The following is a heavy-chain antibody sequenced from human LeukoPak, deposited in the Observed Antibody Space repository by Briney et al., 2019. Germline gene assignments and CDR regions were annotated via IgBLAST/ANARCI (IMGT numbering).Heavy chain of an antibody. D-gene: IGHD6-19*01. CDR2: IYYSGST. V-gene: IGHV4-59*01. CDR1: GGSINTYY. Sequence: PSETLSLTCTVSGGSINTYYWSWIRQPPGKGLEWIGYIYYSGSTYYNPSLKSRVTISVDTSKNQFSLKLTSVTAADTAVYYCARERVAGAVIFFDYWGQGTLVTVSS. CDR3: ARERVAGAVIFFDY. J-gene: IGHJ4*02.